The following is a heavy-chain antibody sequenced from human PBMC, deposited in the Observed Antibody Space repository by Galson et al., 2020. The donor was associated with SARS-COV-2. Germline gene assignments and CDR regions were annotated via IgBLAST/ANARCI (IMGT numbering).Heavy chain of an antibody. Sequence: TGGSLRLSCAASGFTFSNYWMHWVRQAPGEGLVWVSRINGAGSRTTYADSVKGRFTISRDNAKNTLYLQMNSLRAEDTSVYYCARDPDEGGYSFADCWGQGTLVTVSS. J-gene: IGHJ4*02. CDR1: GFTFSNYW. CDR3: ARDPDEGGYSFADC. V-gene: IGHV3-74*01. CDR2: INGAGSRT. D-gene: IGHD5-18*01.